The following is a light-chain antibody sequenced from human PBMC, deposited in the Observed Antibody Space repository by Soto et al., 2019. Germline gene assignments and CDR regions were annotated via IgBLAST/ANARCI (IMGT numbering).Light chain of an antibody. V-gene: IGLV2-23*01. J-gene: IGLJ3*02. Sequence: QSGLTQPASVSGSPGQSITISCTGSNSDVGGFNYVSWYQQHPGKAPKLMIYEGSKRPSGVSNRFSGSKSGNTASLTISGLQAEDEADYYCCSYAGSSTWVFGGGTKLTVL. CDR1: NSDVGGFNY. CDR3: CSYAGSSTWV. CDR2: EGS.